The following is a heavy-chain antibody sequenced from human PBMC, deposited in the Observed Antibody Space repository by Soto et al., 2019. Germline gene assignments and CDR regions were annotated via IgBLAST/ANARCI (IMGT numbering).Heavy chain of an antibody. Sequence: GSLRLSCAASGFTFSSYGMHWVRQAPGKGLEWVAVISYDGSNKYYADSVKGRFTISRDNSKNTLFLQMNSLRAEDTAVYYCAKIVPGYCSSTSCLSYGMDVWGQGTTVTVSS. D-gene: IGHD2-2*01. J-gene: IGHJ6*02. CDR1: GFTFSSYG. CDR3: AKIVPGYCSSTSCLSYGMDV. CDR2: ISYDGSNK. V-gene: IGHV3-30*18.